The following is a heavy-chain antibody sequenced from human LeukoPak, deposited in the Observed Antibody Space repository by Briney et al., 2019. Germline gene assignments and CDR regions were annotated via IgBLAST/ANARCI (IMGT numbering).Heavy chain of an antibody. Sequence: SVKVSFKASGGTFSSYAISWVRQAPGQGREGMGGIIPIFGTANYAQKFQGRVPITTDESTSTAYMELSSLRSEDTAVYYCAREGRYSNYGHFAYWGQGTLVTVYS. V-gene: IGHV1-69*05. J-gene: IGHJ4*02. CDR1: GGTFSSYA. CDR2: IIPIFGTA. CDR3: AREGRYSNYGHFAY. D-gene: IGHD4-11*01.